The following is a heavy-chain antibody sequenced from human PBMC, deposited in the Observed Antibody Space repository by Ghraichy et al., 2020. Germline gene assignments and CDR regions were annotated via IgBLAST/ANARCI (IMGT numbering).Heavy chain of an antibody. CDR2: IYHSGST. CDR1: GYSISSGYY. V-gene: IGHV4-38-2*01. CDR3: AIVERAVAGTYYFDY. J-gene: IGHJ4*02. D-gene: IGHD6-19*01. Sequence: SETLSLTCAVPGYSISSGYYWGWIRQPPGKGLEWIGSIYHSGSTYYNPSLKSRVTISVDTSKNQFSLKLSSVTAADTAVYYCAIVERAVAGTYYFDYWGQGTLVTVSS.